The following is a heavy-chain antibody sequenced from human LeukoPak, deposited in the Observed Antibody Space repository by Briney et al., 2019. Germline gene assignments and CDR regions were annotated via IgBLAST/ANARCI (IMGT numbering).Heavy chain of an antibody. V-gene: IGHV3-21*01. CDR2: ISSSSTYI. J-gene: IGHJ4*02. CDR3: ARDYYDSSGSFDY. Sequence: PGGSLRLSCAASGFIFSSYSMNWVRQAPGKGLEWVSSISSSSTYISYADSVRGRFTISRDNAKSPLYLQMNSLRAEDTAVYSCARDYYDSSGSFDYWGQGTLVTVSS. D-gene: IGHD3-22*01. CDR1: GFIFSSYS.